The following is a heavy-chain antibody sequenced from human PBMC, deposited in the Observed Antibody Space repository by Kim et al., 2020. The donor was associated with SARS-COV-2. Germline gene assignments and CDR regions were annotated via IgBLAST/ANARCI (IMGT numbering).Heavy chain of an antibody. Sequence: SVKVSCKASGGTFSSYAISWVRQAPGQGLEWMGRIIPILGIANYAQKFQGRVTITADKSTSTAYMELSSLRSEDTAVYYCARDLGVRGVMGYYGMDVWGQGTTVTVSS. J-gene: IGHJ6*02. CDR2: IIPILGIA. CDR3: ARDLGVRGVMGYYGMDV. V-gene: IGHV1-69*04. D-gene: IGHD3-10*01. CDR1: GGTFSSYA.